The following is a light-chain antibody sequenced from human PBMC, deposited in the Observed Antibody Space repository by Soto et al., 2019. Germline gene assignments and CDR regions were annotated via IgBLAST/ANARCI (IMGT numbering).Light chain of an antibody. J-gene: IGKJ3*01. V-gene: IGKV1-39*01. CDR1: QDISSY. CDR3: QQSYSTLFT. CDR2: AAS. Sequence: DIPMTQSPSSLSASVGDSVTITCRASQDISSYLNWYQQKPGKAPKLLIYAASTLHSGVPSRFSGSESGTDFTLTISSLQPEDFATYYCQQSYSTLFTFGPGTKVDFK.